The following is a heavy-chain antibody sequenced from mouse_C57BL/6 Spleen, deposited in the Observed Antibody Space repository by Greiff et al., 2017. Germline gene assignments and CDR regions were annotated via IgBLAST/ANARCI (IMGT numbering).Heavy chain of an antibody. CDR1: GYTFTDYY. CDR3: ARFNYGNRGYFDY. Sequence: QVQLQQSGAELVRPGASVKLSCKASGYTFTDYYINWVKQRPGQGLEWIARIYPGSGNTYYNEKFKGKATLTAEKSSSTAYMQLSSLTSEDSAVYFCARFNYGNRGYFDYWGQGTTLTVSS. J-gene: IGHJ2*01. D-gene: IGHD2-1*01. CDR2: IYPGSGNT. V-gene: IGHV1-76*01.